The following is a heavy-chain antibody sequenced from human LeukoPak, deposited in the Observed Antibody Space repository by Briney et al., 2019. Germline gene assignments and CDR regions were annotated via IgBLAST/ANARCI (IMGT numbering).Heavy chain of an antibody. CDR3: ARDGNAGYSRYDWSYCFDY. V-gene: IGHV3-21*01. Sequence: GGSLRLSCADSGFTFSSYSMNWVRQAPGKGLEWVSSISSSSSYIYYADSVKGRFTISRDNAKNSLYLQMNSLRAEDTAVYYCARDGNAGYSRYDWSYCFDYWGQGTRVTVSS. D-gene: IGHD5-12*01. CDR1: GFTFSSYS. J-gene: IGHJ4*02. CDR2: ISSSSSYI.